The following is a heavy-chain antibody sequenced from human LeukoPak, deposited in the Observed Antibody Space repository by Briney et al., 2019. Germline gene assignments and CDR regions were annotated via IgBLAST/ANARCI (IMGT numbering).Heavy chain of an antibody. CDR1: GYTFTGNY. V-gene: IGHV1-2*02. J-gene: IGHJ4*02. Sequence: GASVKVSCKASGYTFTGNYMHWVRQAPGQGPEWMGWINPNSGGTNYAQKFQGRVTMTRDTSISTAYMELSRLSSDYTAVYYCARAYCSSTSCNFDYWGQGTLVTVSS. CDR3: ARAYCSSTSCNFDY. D-gene: IGHD2-2*01. CDR2: INPNSGGT.